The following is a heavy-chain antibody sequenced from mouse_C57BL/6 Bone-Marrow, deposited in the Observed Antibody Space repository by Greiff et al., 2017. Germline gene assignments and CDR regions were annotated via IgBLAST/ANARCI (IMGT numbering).Heavy chain of an antibody. J-gene: IGHJ4*01. CDR1: GYSITSGYY. CDR2: ISYDGSN. Sequence: ESGPGLVKPSQSLSLTCSVTGYSITSGYYWNWIRQFPGNKLEWMGYISYDGSNNYNPSLKNRISITRDTSKNQFFLKLNSVTTEDTATYYCARGGLRRLYYYAMDYWGQGTSVTVSS. D-gene: IGHD2-4*01. CDR3: ARGGLRRLYYYAMDY. V-gene: IGHV3-6*01.